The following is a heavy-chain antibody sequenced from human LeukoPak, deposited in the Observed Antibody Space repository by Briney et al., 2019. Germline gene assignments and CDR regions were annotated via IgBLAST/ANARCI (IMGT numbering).Heavy chain of an antibody. CDR2: IRNKANSYTT. V-gene: IGHV3-72*01. CDR3: ARARYSANDYSDY. Sequence: GGSLRLSCAASGFTFSDHYMDWVRQAPGKGLEWVGRIRNKANSYTTEYAASVKGRFTISRDDSKNSLYLQMSSLKTEDTALYYCARARYSANDYSDYWGQGTLVTVSS. D-gene: IGHD1-26*01. CDR1: GFTFSDHY. J-gene: IGHJ4*02.